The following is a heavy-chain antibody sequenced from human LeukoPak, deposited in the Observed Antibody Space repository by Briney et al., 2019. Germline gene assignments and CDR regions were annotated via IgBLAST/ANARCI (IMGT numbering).Heavy chain of an antibody. CDR2: IYTSGST. J-gene: IGHJ3*02. D-gene: IGHD2-2*01. CDR3: ARSRCSSISCTSRGAFDI. V-gene: IGHV4-4*07. Sequence: SETLSLTCNVSGGSISNYYWSWIRQPAGRGLELIGRIYTSGSTNYNPSLKSRVTMSVDTSKNQFSLKLSSVTAADTAVYYCARSRCSSISCTSRGAFDIWGQGTMVTVSS. CDR1: GGSISNYY.